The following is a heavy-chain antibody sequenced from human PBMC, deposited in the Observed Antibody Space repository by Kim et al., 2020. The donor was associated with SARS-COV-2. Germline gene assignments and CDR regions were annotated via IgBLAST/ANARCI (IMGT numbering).Heavy chain of an antibody. CDR1: GGSFSGYY. Sequence: SETLSLTCAVYGGSFSGYYWSWIRQPPGKGLEWIGEINHSGSTNYNPSLKSRVTISVDTSKNQFSLKLSSVTAADTAVYYCARGLSMVYDSSGYVDYWGQGTLVAVSS. D-gene: IGHD3-22*01. CDR2: INHSGST. V-gene: IGHV4-34*01. CDR3: ARGLSMVYDSSGYVDY. J-gene: IGHJ4*02.